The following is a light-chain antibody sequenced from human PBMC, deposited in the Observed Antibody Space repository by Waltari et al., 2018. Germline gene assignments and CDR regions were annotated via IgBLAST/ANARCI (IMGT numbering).Light chain of an antibody. J-gene: IGLJ2*01. CDR1: YSNIGRFDF. CDR3: CSYAGSFDLV. CDR2: DVR. Sequence: QSALAQPPSVSGSPGQSVTFSCAGDYSNIGRFDFVSWYQQHPGKVPKLLIYDVRKRPSGVSARFSGSTAGNTASLTISGLQAEDEADYYCCSYAGSFDLVFGGGTKLTVL. V-gene: IGLV2-11*01.